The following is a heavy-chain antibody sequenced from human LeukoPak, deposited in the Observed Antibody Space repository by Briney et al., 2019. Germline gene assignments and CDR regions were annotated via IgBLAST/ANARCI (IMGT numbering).Heavy chain of an antibody. V-gene: IGHV4-39*01. CDR3: ARRGYSSSIY. J-gene: IGHJ4*02. CDR2: IYYSGST. Sequence: SETLSLTCTVSGGSISSSSYYWGWIRQPPGKGLEWIGSIYYSGSTYYNPSLKSRVTISVDTSKNQFSLKLSSVTAADTAVYYCARRGYSSSIYWGQGTLVTVSS. D-gene: IGHD6-6*01. CDR1: GGSISSSSYY.